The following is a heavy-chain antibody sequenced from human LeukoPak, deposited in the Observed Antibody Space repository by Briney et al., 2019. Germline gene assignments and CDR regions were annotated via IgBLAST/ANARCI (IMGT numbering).Heavy chain of an antibody. D-gene: IGHD1-26*01. CDR2: ISSSSSYI. J-gene: IGHJ4*02. CDR1: GFTFSSYS. CDR3: ARGWAKSDEHFDY. Sequence: KPGGSLRLSCAASGFTFSSYSMNWVRQAPGKGLEWVSSISSSSSYIYYADSVKGRFTISRDNAKNSLYLQMNSLRAEDTAVYYCARGWAKSDEHFDYWGQGTLVTVSS. V-gene: IGHV3-21*01.